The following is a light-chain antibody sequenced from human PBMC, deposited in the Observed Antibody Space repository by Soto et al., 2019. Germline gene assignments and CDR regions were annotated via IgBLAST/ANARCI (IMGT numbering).Light chain of an antibody. CDR1: QSVSSN. CDR2: GAS. CDR3: QHYNNWPPWT. V-gene: IGKV3-15*01. Sequence: EIVMTQSPATLSASPGERATLSCRASQSVSSNLAWYQQKPGQAPRLLIYGASTRATGIPARFSGSGSGTVFTLTLSNLQSEDFAVYYCQHYNNWPPWTFGQGTKVEIK. J-gene: IGKJ1*01.